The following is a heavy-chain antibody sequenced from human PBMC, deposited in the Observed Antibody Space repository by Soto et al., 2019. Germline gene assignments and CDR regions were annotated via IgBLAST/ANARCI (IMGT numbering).Heavy chain of an antibody. J-gene: IGHJ2*01. CDR1: GFTFRSYA. V-gene: IGHV3-23*01. Sequence: GSLRLSCAASGFTFRSYAMSWVRQAPGKGLEWVSGISVSGISTHYADSVKGRFTVSRDNSKNTLYLQMNSLRAEDTAVYNCAKEPVGPDWYFDLWGRGTLVTVSS. CDR2: ISVSGIST. CDR3: AKEPVGPDWYFDL.